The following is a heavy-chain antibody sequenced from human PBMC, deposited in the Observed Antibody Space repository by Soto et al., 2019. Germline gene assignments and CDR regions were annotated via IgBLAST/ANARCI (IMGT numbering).Heavy chain of an antibody. Sequence: QVQLVQSGAEVKKPGSSVTVSCRASGGTFSNYAINWVRQAPGQGLEWMAGIIPLFGTTNYAQKFQGGVTITADESTSTAYMELTSLRSEDTAVFYCATSPYSYDTSGYLDYWGQGTLVTVSS. CDR3: ATSPYSYDTSGYLDY. J-gene: IGHJ4*02. D-gene: IGHD3-22*01. CDR2: IIPLFGTT. CDR1: GGTFSNYA. V-gene: IGHV1-69*12.